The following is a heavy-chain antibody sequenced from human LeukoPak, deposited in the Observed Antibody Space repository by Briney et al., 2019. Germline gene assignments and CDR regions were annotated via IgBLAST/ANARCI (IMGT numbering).Heavy chain of an antibody. CDR1: GGSISSYY. D-gene: IGHD3-3*01. V-gene: IGHV4-4*07. CDR2: IYTSGST. CDR3: ARESGTYYDFWSGYQRDYYYYGMDV. J-gene: IGHJ6*02. Sequence: SETLSLTCTVSGGSISSYYWSWLRQPAGKGLEWIGRIYTSGSTNYNPSLKSRVTMSVDTSKNQFSLKLSSVTAADTAVYYCARESGTYYDFWSGYQRDYYYYGMDVWGQGTTVTVSS.